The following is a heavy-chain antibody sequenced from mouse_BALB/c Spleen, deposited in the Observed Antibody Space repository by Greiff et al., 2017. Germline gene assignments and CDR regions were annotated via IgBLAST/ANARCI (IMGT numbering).Heavy chain of an antibody. D-gene: IGHD1-1*01. CDR1: GYSITSDYA. CDR2: ISYSGST. J-gene: IGHJ2*01. V-gene: IGHV3-2*02. Sequence: EVKLLESGPGLVKPSQSLSLTCTVTGYSITSDYAWNWIRQFPGNKLEWMGYISYSGSTSYNPSLKSRISITRDTSKNQFFLQLNSVTTEDTATYYCARSGYYGSRGYFDYWGQGTTLTVSS. CDR3: ARSGYYGSRGYFDY.